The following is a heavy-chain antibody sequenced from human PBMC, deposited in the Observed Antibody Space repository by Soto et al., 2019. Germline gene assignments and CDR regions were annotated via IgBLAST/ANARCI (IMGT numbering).Heavy chain of an antibody. D-gene: IGHD3-16*01. CDR2: ISGYNGNT. CDR1: GYPFTSYG. V-gene: IGHV1-18*04. CDR3: GRGGGGMDV. Sequence: QVQLVQSGAEVKKPGASVKVSCKASGYPFTSYGISWVRQAPGQGLEWMGWISGYNGNTNYAQEIQGRGTLTTDTSTSTAYLELRSLKSGDTAVYYCGRGGGGMDVWGQGTTVTVSS. J-gene: IGHJ6*02.